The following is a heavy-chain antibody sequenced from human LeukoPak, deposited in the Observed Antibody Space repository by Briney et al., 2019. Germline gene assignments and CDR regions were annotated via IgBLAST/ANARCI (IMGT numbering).Heavy chain of an antibody. CDR3: AKAARLLWFGEFTSPY. J-gene: IGHJ4*02. Sequence: PGGSLRLSCAASGFTFSSYAMSWFRQAPGKGLEWVSAISGSGGSTYYADSVKGRFTISRDNSKNTLYLQMNSLRAEDTAVYDCAKAARLLWFGEFTSPYWGQGTLVTVSS. CDR1: GFTFSSYA. D-gene: IGHD3-10*01. V-gene: IGHV3-23*01. CDR2: ISGSGGST.